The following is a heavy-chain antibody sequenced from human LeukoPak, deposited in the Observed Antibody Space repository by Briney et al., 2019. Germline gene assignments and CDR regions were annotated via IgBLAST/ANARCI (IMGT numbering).Heavy chain of an antibody. Sequence: SETLSLTCTVSGGSISNYYWSWIRQPPGKGLEWIGYIYYSGSTTYNPSLKSRVTISVDTSKNQFSLKLSSVTAADTAVYYCARAVSYLDLWGRGTLVTVSS. V-gene: IGHV4-59*08. CDR3: ARAVSYLDL. J-gene: IGHJ2*01. CDR1: GGSISNYY. D-gene: IGHD2/OR15-2a*01. CDR2: IYYSGST.